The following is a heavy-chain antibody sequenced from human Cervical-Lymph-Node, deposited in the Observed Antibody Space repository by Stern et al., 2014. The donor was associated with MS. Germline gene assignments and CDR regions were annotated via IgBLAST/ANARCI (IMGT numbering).Heavy chain of an antibody. V-gene: IGHV5-51*01. CDR1: GYTFSNTW. D-gene: IGHD3-10*01. J-gene: IGHJ3*01. CDR2: IYPEDSDT. Sequence: QLVQSGGEVKKAGESLKISCKGSGYTFSNTWIGWVRQMPGKGLAWMGFIYPEDSDTRYSPSFQGQVSISADTSISTTYLHWSSLKASDTAMYFCARPLRGINNAFDAWGQGTMVTVYS. CDR3: ARPLRGINNAFDA.